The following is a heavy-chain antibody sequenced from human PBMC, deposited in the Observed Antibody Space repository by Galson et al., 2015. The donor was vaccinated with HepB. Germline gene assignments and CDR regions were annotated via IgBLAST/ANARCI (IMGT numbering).Heavy chain of an antibody. D-gene: IGHD3-3*01. J-gene: IGHJ4*02. V-gene: IGHV3-9*01. Sequence: LRLSCAASGFTFDDYAMHWVRQAPGKGLEWVSGISWNSGSIGYADSVKGRFTISRDNAKNSLYLQMNSLRAEDTALYYCAKDMSSGITIFGVVMRPPNFDYWGQGTLVTVSS. CDR2: ISWNSGSI. CDR1: GFTFDDYA. CDR3: AKDMSSGITIFGVVMRPPNFDY.